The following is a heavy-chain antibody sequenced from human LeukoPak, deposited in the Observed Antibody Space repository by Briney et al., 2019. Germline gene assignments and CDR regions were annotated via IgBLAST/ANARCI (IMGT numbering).Heavy chain of an antibody. CDR2: ISSSGSTI. CDR1: GFTFSSYE. J-gene: IGHJ6*02. Sequence: GGSLRLSCAASGFTFSSYEMNWVRQAPGKGLEWVSYISSSGSTIYYADSVKGRFTISRDNAKNSLYLRMNSPRAEDTAVYYCARDARRSYYYYYYGMDVWGQGTTVTVSS. D-gene: IGHD1-14*01. CDR3: ARDARRSYYYYYYGMDV. V-gene: IGHV3-48*03.